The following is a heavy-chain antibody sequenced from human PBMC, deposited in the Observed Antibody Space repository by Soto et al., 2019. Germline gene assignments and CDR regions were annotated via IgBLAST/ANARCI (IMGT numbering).Heavy chain of an antibody. V-gene: IGHV3-74*01. J-gene: IGHJ4*02. CDR2: INSDGSST. CDR3: ARVPLLRFLEWSQYYFDY. D-gene: IGHD3-3*01. CDR1: GFTFSSYW. Sequence: GGSLRLSCAASGFTFSSYWMHWVRQAPGKGLVWVSRINSDGSSTSYADSVKGRFTISRDNAKNTLYLQMNSLRAEDTAVYYCARVPLLRFLEWSQYYFDYWGQGTLVTVSS.